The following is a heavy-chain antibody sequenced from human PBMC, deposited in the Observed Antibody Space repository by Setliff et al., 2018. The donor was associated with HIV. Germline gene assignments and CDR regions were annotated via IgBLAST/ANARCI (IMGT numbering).Heavy chain of an antibody. D-gene: IGHD3-3*01. J-gene: IGHJ6*02. CDR2: IYSGGST. CDR1: GFTVSSNY. V-gene: IGHV3-53*01. CDR3: ASALRFNPQLYHYYGMDV. Sequence: PGGSLRLSCAASGFTVSSNYMSWVRQAPGKGLEWVSVIYSGGSTYYADSVKGRFTISRDNSKNTLYLQMNSLRAEDTAVYYCASALRFNPQLYHYYGMDVWGQGTTVTVSS.